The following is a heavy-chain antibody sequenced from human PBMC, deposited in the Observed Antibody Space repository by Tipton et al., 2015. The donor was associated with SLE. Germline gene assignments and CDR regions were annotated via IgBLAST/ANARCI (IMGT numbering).Heavy chain of an antibody. Sequence: QLVQSGSELKKPGASVKVFCKASGYTFTNYTLNWVRQAPGQGLEWMGWINTNTGNPTYAQAFTGRFVFSLDTSVSAAYLHISSLKAEDTAVYYCARDSLYGNNVVGYYFDYWGLGTLVNVSS. V-gene: IGHV7-4-1*02. D-gene: IGHD2-8*01. CDR3: ARDSLYGNNVVGYYFDY. CDR1: GYTFTNYT. CDR2: INTNTGNP. J-gene: IGHJ4*02.